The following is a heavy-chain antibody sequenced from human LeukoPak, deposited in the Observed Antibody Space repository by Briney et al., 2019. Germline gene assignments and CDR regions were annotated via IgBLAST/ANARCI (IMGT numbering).Heavy chain of an antibody. Sequence: GGSLRLSCAASGFTFSSYAMTWVRQAPGKGLEWVSASSGTGGTTYYADSVKGRFTISRDNAKNTLYLQMNSLRAEDTALYYCARESIYYHDSRAAFDIWGQGTMVTVSS. V-gene: IGHV3-23*01. CDR1: GFTFSSYA. CDR3: ARESIYYHDSRAAFDI. J-gene: IGHJ3*02. D-gene: IGHD3-22*01. CDR2: SSGTGGTT.